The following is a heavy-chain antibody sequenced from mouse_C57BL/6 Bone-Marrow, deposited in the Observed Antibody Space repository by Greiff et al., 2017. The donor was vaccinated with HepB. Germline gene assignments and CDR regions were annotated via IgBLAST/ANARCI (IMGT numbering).Heavy chain of an antibody. Sequence: EVQVVESGGGLVQPGGSLKLSCAASGFTFSDYGMAWVRQAPRKGPEWVAFISNLAYSIYYADTVTGRFTISRENAKNTLYLEMSSLRSEDTAMYYCARHGSGYFAYWGQGTLVTVSA. J-gene: IGHJ3*01. CDR2: ISNLAYSI. D-gene: IGHD3-2*02. CDR3: ARHGSGYFAY. V-gene: IGHV5-15*01. CDR1: GFTFSDYG.